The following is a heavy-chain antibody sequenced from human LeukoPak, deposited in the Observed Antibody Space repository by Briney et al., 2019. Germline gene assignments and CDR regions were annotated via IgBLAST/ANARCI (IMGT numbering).Heavy chain of an antibody. CDR1: GFTFSSYW. CDR2: INSDGSST. Sequence: GSLRLSCAASGFTFSSYWMHWVRQAPEKGLVWVSRINSDGSSTSYADSVKGRFTISRDNAKNTLYLQMNSLRAEDTAVYYCARGGHYDILTGYYYYYGMDVWGKGTTVTVSS. CDR3: ARGGHYDILTGYYYYYGMDV. J-gene: IGHJ6*04. V-gene: IGHV3-74*01. D-gene: IGHD3-9*01.